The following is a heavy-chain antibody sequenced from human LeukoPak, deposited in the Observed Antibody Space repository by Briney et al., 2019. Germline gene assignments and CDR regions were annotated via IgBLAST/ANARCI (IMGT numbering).Heavy chain of an antibody. V-gene: IGHV4-34*01. Sequence: SETLSLTCAVYGGSLSGYYWTWIRQPPGKGLEWIGEINHRGNTNYNPSLKSRVTISVDTSKNQFSLNLRSVTAADTAVYYCARGKDDGVWGSYRFEPSWFDSWGQGTLVAVSS. J-gene: IGHJ5*01. CDR1: GGSLSGYY. CDR3: ARGKDDGVWGSYRFEPSWFDS. CDR2: INHRGNT. D-gene: IGHD3-16*02.